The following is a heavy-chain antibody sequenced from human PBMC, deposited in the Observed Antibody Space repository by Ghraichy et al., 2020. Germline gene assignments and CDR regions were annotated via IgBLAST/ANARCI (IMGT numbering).Heavy chain of an antibody. CDR1: GYTFTSYY. Sequence: ASVKVSCKASGYTFTSYYMHWVRQAPGQGLEWMGIINPSGGSTSYAQKFQGRVTMTRDTSTSTVYMELSSLRSEDTAVYYCARALRTSSGWYGPRGYWGQGTLVTVSS. CDR3: ARALRTSSGWYGPRGY. V-gene: IGHV1-46*01. D-gene: IGHD6-19*01. J-gene: IGHJ4*02. CDR2: INPSGGST.